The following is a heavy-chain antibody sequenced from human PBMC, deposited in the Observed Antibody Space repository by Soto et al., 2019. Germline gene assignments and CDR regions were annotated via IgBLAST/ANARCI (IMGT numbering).Heavy chain of an antibody. V-gene: IGHV3-23*01. CDR1: GFTFSSYA. J-gene: IGHJ4*02. Sequence: GSLRLSCAASGFTFSSYAMSCVRQAPGKGLEWVSAISGSGGSTYYADSVKCRFSISRDNSKNTLYLQMNSLRAEDTAVYYCAKGGGRIVPRHFDNWGQGVLVTVSS. D-gene: IGHD1-26*01. CDR3: AKGGGRIVPRHFDN. CDR2: ISGSGGST.